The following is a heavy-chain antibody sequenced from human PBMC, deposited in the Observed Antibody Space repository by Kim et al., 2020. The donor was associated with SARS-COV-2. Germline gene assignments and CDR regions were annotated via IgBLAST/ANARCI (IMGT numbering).Heavy chain of an antibody. CDR2: ISNDGSSI. D-gene: IGHD3-16*02. J-gene: IGHJ5*02. Sequence: GGSLRLSCTASGFTFSSYAMHWVRLAPGQGLEWVAVISNDGSSIYYAYSTKVQVTITRDNSNNKQYLHKLRLRGDATAADYCALGKNTVIVPW. V-gene: IGHV3-30-3*01. CDR3: ALGKNTVIVP. CDR1: GFTFSSYA.